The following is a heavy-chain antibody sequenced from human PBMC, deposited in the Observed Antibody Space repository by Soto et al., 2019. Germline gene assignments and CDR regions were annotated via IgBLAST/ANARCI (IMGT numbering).Heavy chain of an antibody. V-gene: IGHV4-59*11. CDR3: ARVGRSGWSPDY. D-gene: IGHD6-19*01. J-gene: IGHJ4*02. Sequence: SETLSLTCTVSGGSISGHYWIWIRQPPGEGMEWIGYIFYSGSTTYNNKPSLKSRVTISVDTSKNQFSLRLSSVTAADTAVYYCARVGRSGWSPDYWGQGTLVTVSS. CDR2: IFYSGST. CDR1: GGSISGHY.